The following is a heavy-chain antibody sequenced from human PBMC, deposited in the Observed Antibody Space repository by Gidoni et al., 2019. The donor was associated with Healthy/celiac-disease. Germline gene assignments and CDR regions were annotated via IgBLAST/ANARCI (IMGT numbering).Heavy chain of an antibody. CDR3: ARRMGGDYVQSAFDI. V-gene: IGHV3-21*01. CDR2: ISSSSSYI. J-gene: IGHJ3*02. CDR1: GFTFSSYS. Sequence: EVQLVESGGGLVKPGGSLRLSCPASGFTFSSYSMNLVRQAPGKGLEWVSSISSSSSYIYYADSVKGRFTISRDNAKNSLYLQMNSLRAEDTAVYYCARRMGGDYVQSAFDIWGQGTMVTVSS. D-gene: IGHD4-17*01.